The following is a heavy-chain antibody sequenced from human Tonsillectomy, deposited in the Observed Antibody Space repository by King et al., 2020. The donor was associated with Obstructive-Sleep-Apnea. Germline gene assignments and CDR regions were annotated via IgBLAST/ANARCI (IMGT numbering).Heavy chain of an antibody. CDR2: IYSSGFT. J-gene: IGHJ4*02. CDR1: VGSISSYY. D-gene: IGHD3-22*01. V-gene: IGHV4-4*07. Sequence: QLQESGPGLVKPSETLSLTCNVSVGSISSYYWSWIRQPAGKGLECIGRIYSSGFTDYNPSLKSRVTISVDTSKNQFSLKLHSVTAADTAVYFCARCSGYYYPFDHWGQGSLVTVSS. CDR3: ARCSGYYYPFDH.